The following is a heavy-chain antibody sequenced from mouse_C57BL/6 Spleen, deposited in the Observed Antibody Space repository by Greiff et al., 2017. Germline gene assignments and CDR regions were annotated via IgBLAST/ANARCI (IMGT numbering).Heavy chain of an antibody. CDR2: IWTGGGT. Sequence: LVESGPGLVAPSQSLSITCTVSGFSLTSYAISWVRQPPGKGLEWLGVIWTGGGTNYNSALKSRLSISKDNSKSQVFLKMNSLQTDDTARYYCARNGYGSSPYAMDYWGQGTSVTVSS. D-gene: IGHD1-1*01. CDR3: ARNGYGSSPYAMDY. J-gene: IGHJ4*01. CDR1: GFSLTSYA. V-gene: IGHV2-9-1*01.